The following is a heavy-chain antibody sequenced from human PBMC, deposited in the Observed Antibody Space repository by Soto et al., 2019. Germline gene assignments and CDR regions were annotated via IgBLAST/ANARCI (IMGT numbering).Heavy chain of an antibody. J-gene: IGHJ4*02. CDR2: IYYSGRT. Sequence: SETLSLTCTVSGGSISSSSYYWGWIRQPPGKGLEWIGSIYYSGRTYYNPSLKSRVTISGDTSKNRCPRKLSSLTAADTAVYYCWIQLKYCGGDCSDYWGQGTLVTVSS. V-gene: IGHV4-39*01. D-gene: IGHD2-21*01. CDR3: WIQLKYCGGDCSDY. CDR1: GGSISSSSYY.